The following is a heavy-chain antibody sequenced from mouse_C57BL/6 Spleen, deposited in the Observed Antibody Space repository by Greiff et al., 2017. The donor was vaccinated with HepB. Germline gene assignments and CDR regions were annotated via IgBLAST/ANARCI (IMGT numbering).Heavy chain of an antibody. Sequence: QVQLQQPGAELVKPGASVKLSCKASGYTFTSYWMQWVKQRPGQGLEWIGEIDPSDSYTNYNQKFKGKATLTVDTSSSTAYMQLSSLTSEDSAVYYCARSDCYGSSAMDYWGQGTSVTVSS. CDR1: GYTFTSYW. V-gene: IGHV1-50*01. D-gene: IGHD1-1*01. CDR2: IDPSDSYT. J-gene: IGHJ4*01. CDR3: ARSDCYGSSAMDY.